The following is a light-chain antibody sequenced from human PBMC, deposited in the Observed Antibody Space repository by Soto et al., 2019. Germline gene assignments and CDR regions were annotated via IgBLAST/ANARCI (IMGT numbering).Light chain of an antibody. J-gene: IGLJ1*01. Sequence: QSVLTQPPSASGTPGQRVTISCSGSSSNIGSNTVNWYQQLPGTAPKLLIYSNNQRPSGVPDRFSGSKSGTSASLAISGHQSEDEADYYCAAWDDSRNAHFGTGTKLTVL. CDR1: SSNIGSNT. CDR3: AAWDDSRNAH. CDR2: SNN. V-gene: IGLV1-44*01.